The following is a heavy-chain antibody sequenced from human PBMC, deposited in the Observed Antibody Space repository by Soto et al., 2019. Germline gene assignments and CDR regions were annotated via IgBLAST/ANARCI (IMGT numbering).Heavy chain of an antibody. J-gene: IGHJ6*02. CDR3: ASPTRFLEWSPYYYGMDV. V-gene: IGHV1-69*06. Sequence: QVQLVQSGAEVKKPGSSVKVSCKASGGTFSSYAISWVRQAPGQGLEWMGGIIPIFGTANYAQKFQGRVTITADKSTSTAYMELSSLRSEDTAVYYCASPTRFLEWSPYYYGMDVWGQGTTVTVS. D-gene: IGHD3-3*01. CDR2: IIPIFGTA. CDR1: GGTFSSYA.